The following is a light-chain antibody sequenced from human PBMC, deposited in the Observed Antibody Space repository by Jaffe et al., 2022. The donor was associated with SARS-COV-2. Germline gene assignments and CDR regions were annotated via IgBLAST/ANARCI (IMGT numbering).Light chain of an antibody. CDR1: SSDVGSDNC. V-gene: IGLV2-8*01. J-gene: IGLJ2*01. CDR2: EVT. CDR3: SSCAGSNSLL. Sequence: QSALTQPPSASGSPGQSVTISCTGTSSDVGSDNCVSWYQQHPGKAPKLMIYEVTKRPSGVPDRFSGSKSGNTASLTVSGLRAEDEADYYCSSCAGSNSLLFGGGTELTVL.